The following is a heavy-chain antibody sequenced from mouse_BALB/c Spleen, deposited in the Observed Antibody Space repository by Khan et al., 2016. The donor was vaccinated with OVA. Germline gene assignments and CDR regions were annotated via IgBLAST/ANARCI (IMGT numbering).Heavy chain of an antibody. CDR1: GYTFTSYV. J-gene: IGHJ3*01. Sequence: VQLQQSGPELVKPGASVKMSCKAAGYTFTSYVMHWVKQKPGRGLEWIGYIYPFNDDTKYNEKFIGKATLTSDKSSSTAYMELSSLTSEDSAVYFCAPVGTDCVSFAYWGQGTLVTVSA. CDR3: APVGTDCVSFAY. D-gene: IGHD4-1*01. V-gene: IGHV1S136*01. CDR2: IYPFNDDT.